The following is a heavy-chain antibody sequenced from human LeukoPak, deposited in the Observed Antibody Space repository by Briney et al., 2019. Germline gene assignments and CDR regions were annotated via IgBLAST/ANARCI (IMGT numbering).Heavy chain of an antibody. V-gene: IGHV1-2*02. D-gene: IGHD3-3*01. CDR3: ARGGGFDY. Sequence: ASVKVSCKASGYTFTDYYMHWVRQAPGQGLEWMGWINPNSGDTNYAQKFQGRVTMTRDTSITTVYMEVSSLRSDDTALYYCARGGGFDYWGQGTPVIVSS. CDR2: INPNSGDT. J-gene: IGHJ4*02. CDR1: GYTFTDYY.